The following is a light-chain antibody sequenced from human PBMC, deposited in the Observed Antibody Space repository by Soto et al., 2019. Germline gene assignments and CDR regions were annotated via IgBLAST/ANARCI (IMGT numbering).Light chain of an antibody. Sequence: QSALTQPASVSGSPGQSITISCTGTSSDVGGYNYVSWYQQHPGKAPKLMIYEVSNRPLGVSNRFSGSKSGNTASLTISGLQADDEADYYCTSYTSSSTLDVFGTGTKLTVL. J-gene: IGLJ1*01. CDR2: EVS. CDR1: SSDVGGYNY. CDR3: TSYTSSSTLDV. V-gene: IGLV2-14*01.